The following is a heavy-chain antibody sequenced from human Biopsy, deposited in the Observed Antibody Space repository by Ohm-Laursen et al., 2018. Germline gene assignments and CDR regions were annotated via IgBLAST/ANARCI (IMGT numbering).Heavy chain of an antibody. Sequence: GSLRLSCAASGFTFSTYWMTWVRQAPGKGLEWVANIKRDGSQSNHADSVKGRFTISRDNAKNSLYPRMNSLRAEDTAVYYCTRDTTYYAGTTNYDALDVWGQGTTVTVSS. CDR3: TRDTTYYAGTTNYDALDV. V-gene: IGHV3-7*01. CDR2: IKRDGSQS. J-gene: IGHJ3*01. D-gene: IGHD2/OR15-2a*01. CDR1: GFTFSTYW.